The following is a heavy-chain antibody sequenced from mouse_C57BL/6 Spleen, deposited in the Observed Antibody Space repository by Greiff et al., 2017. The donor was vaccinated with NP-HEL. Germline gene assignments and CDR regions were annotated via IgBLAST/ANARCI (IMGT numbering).Heavy chain of an antibody. Sequence: VQLQQSGPELVKPGASVKISCKASGYTFTDYYMNWVKQSHGKSLEWIGDINPNNGGTSYNQKFKGKATLTVDKSSSTAYMELRSLTSEDSAVYYCAITGNAMDYWGQGTSVTVSS. J-gene: IGHJ4*01. D-gene: IGHD4-1*01. CDR3: AITGNAMDY. V-gene: IGHV1-26*01. CDR1: GYTFTDYY. CDR2: INPNNGGT.